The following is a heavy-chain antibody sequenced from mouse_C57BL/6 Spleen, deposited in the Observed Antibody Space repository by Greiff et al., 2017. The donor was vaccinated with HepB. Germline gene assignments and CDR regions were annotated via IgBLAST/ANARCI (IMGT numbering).Heavy chain of an antibody. Sequence: QVHVKQPGAELVKPGASVKMSCKASGYTFTSYWITWVKQRPGQGLEWIGDIYPGSGSTNYNEKFKSKATLTVDTSSSTAYMQLSSLTSEDSAVYYCARAPDWYFDVWGTGTTVTVSS. CDR2: IYPGSGST. J-gene: IGHJ1*03. CDR1: GYTFTSYW. CDR3: ARAPDWYFDV. V-gene: IGHV1-55*01.